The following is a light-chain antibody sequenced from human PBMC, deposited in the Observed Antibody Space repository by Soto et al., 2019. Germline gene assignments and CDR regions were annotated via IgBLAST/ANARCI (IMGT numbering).Light chain of an antibody. CDR1: QSVSSSY. J-gene: IGKJ4*01. CDR3: QQYGSSPLT. CDR2: GAS. V-gene: IGKV3-20*01. Sequence: EIVLTQSPGTLSLSPGERATLACKASQSVSSSYLAWYQQKPSQAPRLLIYGASSRATGIPDRFSGSGSGTDFTLTISRLEPEDFAVYYSQQYGSSPLTFGGGTTVEIK.